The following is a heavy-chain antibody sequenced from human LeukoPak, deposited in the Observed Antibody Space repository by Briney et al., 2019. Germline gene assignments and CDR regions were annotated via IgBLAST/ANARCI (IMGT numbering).Heavy chain of an antibody. J-gene: IGHJ4*02. CDR2: ISGSGGST. D-gene: IGHD3-10*01. Sequence: GGSLRLSCTASGFTFGDYAMSWVRQAPGKGLEWVSAISGSGGSTYSADSVKGRFTISRDNSKNTLYLQMNSLRAEDTAVYYCAKDSIVYYYGSGSPPFDYWGQGTLVTLSS. V-gene: IGHV3-23*01. CDR3: AKDSIVYYYGSGSPPFDY. CDR1: GFTFGDYA.